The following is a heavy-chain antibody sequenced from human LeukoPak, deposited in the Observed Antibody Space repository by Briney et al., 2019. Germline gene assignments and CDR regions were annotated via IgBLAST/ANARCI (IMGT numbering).Heavy chain of an antibody. D-gene: IGHD4-23*01. CDR1: GGTFTSYS. Sequence: PSVKVSCKASGGTFTSYSISWVRQAPGQGLEWMGGIIRNFGTANYAQKFQGRVTITTDESTSTAYMELSSLRSEDTAVYYCARDGGGGNYWFDPWGQGTLVTVSS. CDR2: IIRNFGTA. J-gene: IGHJ5*02. CDR3: ARDGGGGNYWFDP. V-gene: IGHV1-69*05.